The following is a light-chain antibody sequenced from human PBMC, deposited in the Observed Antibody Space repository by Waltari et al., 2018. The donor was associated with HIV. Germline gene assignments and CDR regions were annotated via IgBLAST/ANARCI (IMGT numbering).Light chain of an antibody. CDR3: AAWDDSLNGQVV. CDR1: GSNIGTNT. Sequence: HSVLTQPASVSATPGPRVTISCSGSGSNIGTNTLSWYHIFPGTAPKLFIFGDDQRPSGVPDRFSGSKSGTSASLTISGLQSEDEATYFCAAWDDSLNGQVVFGGGTLLTVL. J-gene: IGLJ2*01. V-gene: IGLV1-44*01. CDR2: GDD.